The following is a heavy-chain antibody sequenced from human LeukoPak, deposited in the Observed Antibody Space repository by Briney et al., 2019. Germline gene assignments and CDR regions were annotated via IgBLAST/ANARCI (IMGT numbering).Heavy chain of an antibody. Sequence: GGSLRLSCAASGFTFSSYWMSWVRQAPGKGLEWVANIKQDGSEKYYVDSVKSRFTISRDNAKNSPYLQMNSLRAEDTAVYYCARTRITMIVGLASRFDYWGQGTLVTVSS. V-gene: IGHV3-7*01. CDR2: IKQDGSEK. CDR1: GFTFSSYW. CDR3: ARTRITMIVGLASRFDY. D-gene: IGHD3-22*01. J-gene: IGHJ4*02.